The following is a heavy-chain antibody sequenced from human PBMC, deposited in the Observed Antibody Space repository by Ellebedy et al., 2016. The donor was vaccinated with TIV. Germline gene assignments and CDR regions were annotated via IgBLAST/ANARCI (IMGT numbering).Heavy chain of an antibody. CDR3: ANNLPLTGDFDY. D-gene: IGHD7-27*01. CDR1: GYTFANYE. Sequence: AASVKVSCKASGYTFANYEIHWVRQASGQGLEWLGWMNPSSGSTGYARKFQGRVTMTRDTSINTAYMELRSLTSEDTAVYYCANNLPLTGDFDYWGQGTLVTVSS. J-gene: IGHJ4*02. V-gene: IGHV1-8*01. CDR2: MNPSSGST.